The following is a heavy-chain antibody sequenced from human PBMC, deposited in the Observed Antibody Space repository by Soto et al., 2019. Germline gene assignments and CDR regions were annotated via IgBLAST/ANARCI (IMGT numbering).Heavy chain of an antibody. CDR1: GFTFSSYG. J-gene: IGHJ4*02. CDR2: ISYDGSNK. Sequence: GGSLRLSCAASGFTFSSYGMHWVRQAPGKGLEWVAVISYDGSNKYYADSVKGRFTISRDNSKNTLYLQMNSLRAEDTAVYYCAKDSRRFLEWLLSIFDYWGQGTLVTVSS. CDR3: AKDSRRFLEWLLSIFDY. D-gene: IGHD3-3*01. V-gene: IGHV3-30*18.